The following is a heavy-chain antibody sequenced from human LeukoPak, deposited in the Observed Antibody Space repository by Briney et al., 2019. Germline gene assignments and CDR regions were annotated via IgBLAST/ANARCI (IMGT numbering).Heavy chain of an antibody. Sequence: SVKVSCKASGGTFTSYAISWVRQAPGQGLEWVGGIIPIFGTANYAQKFQGRVTITADESTSTAYMELSSLRSEDTAVYYCAFPTPRYCSSTSCYFDYWGQGTLVTVSS. D-gene: IGHD2-2*01. CDR1: GGTFTSYA. CDR2: IIPIFGTA. J-gene: IGHJ4*02. V-gene: IGHV1-69*01. CDR3: AFPTPRYCSSTSCYFDY.